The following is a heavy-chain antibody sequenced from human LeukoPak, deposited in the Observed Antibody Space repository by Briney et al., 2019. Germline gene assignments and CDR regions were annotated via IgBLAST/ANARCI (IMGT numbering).Heavy chain of an antibody. Sequence: VASVTVSCKASGGTFSSYAISWVRQAPGQGLEWMGGIIPIFGTANYAQKFQGRVTITTDESTSTAYMELSSLRSEDTAVYYCARGDGTLYYFDYWGQGTLVTVSS. CDR3: ARGDGTLYYFDY. D-gene: IGHD1-1*01. J-gene: IGHJ4*02. CDR1: GGTFSSYA. CDR2: IIPIFGTA. V-gene: IGHV1-69*05.